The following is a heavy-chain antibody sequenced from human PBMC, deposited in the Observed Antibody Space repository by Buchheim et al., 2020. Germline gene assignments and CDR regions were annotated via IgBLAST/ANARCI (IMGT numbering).Heavy chain of an antibody. J-gene: IGHJ6*02. CDR2: ISSSSSYI. CDR1: GFTFSSYS. V-gene: IGHV3-21*01. Sequence: VQLVESGGGVVQPGRSLRLSCAASGFTFSSYSMNWVRQAPGKGLEWVSSISSSSSYIYYADSVKGRFTISRDNAKNSLYLQMNSLRAEDTAVYYCARERPVVVAATTYYYYYGMDVWGQGTT. CDR3: ARERPVVVAATTYYYYYGMDV. D-gene: IGHD2-15*01.